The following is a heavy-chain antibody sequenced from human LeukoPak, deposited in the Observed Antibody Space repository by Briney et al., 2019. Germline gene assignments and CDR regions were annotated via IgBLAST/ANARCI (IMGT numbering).Heavy chain of an antibody. CDR1: GDSVSSNSAA. D-gene: IGHD5-18*01. Sequence: SQTLSLTCAISGDSVSSNSAAWNWIRQSPSRGLEWLGRTYYRSKWYNDYAVSVKSRITINPDTSKNQFSLQLNSVTPEDTAVYYCARADGADTAMVPLHYYYMDVWGKGTTVTVSS. J-gene: IGHJ6*03. V-gene: IGHV6-1*01. CDR2: TYYRSKWYN. CDR3: ARADGADTAMVPLHYYYMDV.